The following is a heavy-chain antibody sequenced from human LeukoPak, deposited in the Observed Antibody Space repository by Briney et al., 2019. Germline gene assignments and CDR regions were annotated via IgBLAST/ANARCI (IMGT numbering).Heavy chain of an antibody. CDR2: INHSGST. D-gene: IGHD3-22*01. CDR1: GGSFSGYY. Sequence: PSEALSLTCAVYGGSFSGYYWSWIRQPPGKGLEWIGEINHSGSTNYNPSLKSRVTISVDTSKYQFSLKLSSVTAADTAVYYCARGTPDSSGYPFDYWGQGTLVTVSS. V-gene: IGHV4-34*01. J-gene: IGHJ4*02. CDR3: ARGTPDSSGYPFDY.